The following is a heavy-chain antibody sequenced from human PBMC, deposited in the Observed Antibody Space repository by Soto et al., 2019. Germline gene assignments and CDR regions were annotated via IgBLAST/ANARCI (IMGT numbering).Heavy chain of an antibody. CDR3: ARDPLWGTAMVLWYFDL. D-gene: IGHD5-18*01. V-gene: IGHV3-30-3*01. CDR1: GFTFSSYA. J-gene: IGHJ2*01. Sequence: VQLVESGGGVVQPGRSLRLSCAASGFTFSSYAMHWVRQAPGKGLEWVTVISYDGSNKYYADSVKGRFTISRDNSKNTLYLQMNRLRAEDTAVYYCARDPLWGTAMVLWYFDLWGRGTLVTVSS. CDR2: ISYDGSNK.